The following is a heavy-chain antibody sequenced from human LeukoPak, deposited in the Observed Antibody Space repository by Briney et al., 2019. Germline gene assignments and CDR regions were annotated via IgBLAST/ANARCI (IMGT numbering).Heavy chain of an antibody. CDR1: GGSFSGYY. CDR3: ARGTGEMATISGLDI. Sequence: PSETLSLTCAVYGGSFSGYYWSWIRQPPGKGLEWIGEINHSGSTNYNPSLKSRVTISVDTSKNQFSLKLSSVTAADTAVYYCARGTGEMATISGLDIWGQGTMVTVSS. J-gene: IGHJ3*02. D-gene: IGHD5-24*01. CDR2: INHSGST. V-gene: IGHV4-34*01.